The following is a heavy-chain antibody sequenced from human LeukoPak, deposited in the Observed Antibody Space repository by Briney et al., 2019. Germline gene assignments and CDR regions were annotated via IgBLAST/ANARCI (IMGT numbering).Heavy chain of an antibody. V-gene: IGHV3-23*01. CDR1: GFTLSSYA. D-gene: IGHD6-13*01. Sequence: GGSLRLSCAASGFTLSSYAMSWVRQAPGKGLEWVSAISGSGGSTYYADSVKGRFTISRDNSKNTLYLQMNSLRAEDTAVYYCARGPGIGPNWFDPWGQGTLVTVSS. CDR3: ARGPGIGPNWFDP. CDR2: ISGSGGST. J-gene: IGHJ5*02.